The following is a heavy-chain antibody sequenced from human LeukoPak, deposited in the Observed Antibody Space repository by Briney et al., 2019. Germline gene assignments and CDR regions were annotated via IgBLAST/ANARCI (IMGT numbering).Heavy chain of an antibody. Sequence: GASAKVSCKASGYTFTNYGISWVRQAPGQGLEWMGWISGYNGNTNYAQKSQGRVTMTTDTSTNAAHMELRSLRSDDTAVYYCARDCGYQCLFDYWGQGTLATVSS. J-gene: IGHJ4*02. V-gene: IGHV1-18*01. CDR2: ISGYNGNT. CDR3: ARDCGYQCLFDY. CDR1: GYTFTNYG. D-gene: IGHD5-12*01.